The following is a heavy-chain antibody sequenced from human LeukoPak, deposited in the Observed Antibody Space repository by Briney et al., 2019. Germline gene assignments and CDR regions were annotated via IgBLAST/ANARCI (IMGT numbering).Heavy chain of an antibody. CDR3: ARDISRGFLEWSKLYYFDY. Sequence: ASVKVSCKASGYTFTSYGISWVRQAPGQGLEWMGWISAYNGNTNYAQKPQGRVTMTTDTSTSTAYMELRSLRSDDTAVYYCARDISRGFLEWSKLYYFDYWGQGALVTVSS. V-gene: IGHV1-18*01. D-gene: IGHD3-3*01. CDR2: ISAYNGNT. CDR1: GYTFTSYG. J-gene: IGHJ4*02.